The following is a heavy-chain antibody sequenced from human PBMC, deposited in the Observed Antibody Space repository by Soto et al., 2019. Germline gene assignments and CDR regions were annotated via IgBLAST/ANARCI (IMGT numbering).Heavy chain of an antibody. D-gene: IGHD6-19*01. V-gene: IGHV4-4*07. CDR1: GGSISSYY. CDR2: IYTSGST. CDR3: ARTTGYSSGWYWSDYYYYYGMDV. J-gene: IGHJ6*02. Sequence: SETLSLTCTVSGGSISSYYWSWIRQPAGKGLGWIGRIYTSGSTNYNPSLKSRVTMSVDTSKNQFSLKLSSVTAADTAVYYCARTTGYSSGWYWSDYYYYYGMDVWGQGTTVTVSS.